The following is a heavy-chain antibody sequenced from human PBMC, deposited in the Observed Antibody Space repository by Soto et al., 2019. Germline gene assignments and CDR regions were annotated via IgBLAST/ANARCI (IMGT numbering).Heavy chain of an antibody. CDR2: ISYDGSNK. J-gene: IGHJ6*02. CDR1: GFTFSSYA. V-gene: IGHV3-30-3*01. Sequence: QVQLVESGGGVVQPGRSLRLSCAASGFTFSSYAMHWVRQAPGKGLEWVAVISYDGSNKYYADSVKGRFTISRDNSKNTLYLQMNSLRAEDTAVYYCARYTHGRILDVWGQGTTVTVSS. CDR3: ARYTHGRILDV. D-gene: IGHD2-15*01.